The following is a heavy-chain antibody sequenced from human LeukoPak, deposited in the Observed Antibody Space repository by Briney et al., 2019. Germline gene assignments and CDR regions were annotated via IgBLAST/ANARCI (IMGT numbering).Heavy chain of an antibody. V-gene: IGHV3-23*01. CDR3: AKGSPSGFDY. J-gene: IGHJ4*02. Sequence: GGSLRLSCAASGFTFGNFAMSWVRQAPGKGLEWVSSLSGSGGATYSADSVKGRFTISRDSPKNTLFLQMNSLRDEDTAVYYCAKGSPSGFDYWGQGTLVTVST. D-gene: IGHD6-25*01. CDR1: GFTFGNFA. CDR2: LSGSGGAT.